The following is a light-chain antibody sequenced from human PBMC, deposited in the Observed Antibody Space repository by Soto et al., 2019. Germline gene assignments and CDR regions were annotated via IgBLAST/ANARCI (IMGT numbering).Light chain of an antibody. CDR1: QNISSY. Sequence: DLQMTQSPSSLSASVGDRVTITCRASQNISSYLNWYQQKPGKAPKLLIYAASNLQSGVPSRFSGSGSGTDFTLSISSLQPEDFATYYCQQSYSTPMYTFGQGTKLEIK. J-gene: IGKJ2*01. V-gene: IGKV1-39*01. CDR3: QQSYSTPMYT. CDR2: AAS.